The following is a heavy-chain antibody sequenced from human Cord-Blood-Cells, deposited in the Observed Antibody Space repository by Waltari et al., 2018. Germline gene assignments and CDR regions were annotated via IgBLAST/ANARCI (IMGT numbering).Heavy chain of an antibody. D-gene: IGHD1-1*01. CDR3: AREAGTGFDY. V-gene: IGHV3-33*01. Sequence: QVQLVESGGGVVQPGRSLRLSCAASGLTFSRLGMHWVRQAPGKGLEWVAVIWDDGSNKYYADSVKGRFTISRDNSKNTLYLQMNSLRAEDTAVYYCAREAGTGFDYWGQGTLVTVSS. CDR1: GLTFSRLG. J-gene: IGHJ4*02. CDR2: IWDDGSNK.